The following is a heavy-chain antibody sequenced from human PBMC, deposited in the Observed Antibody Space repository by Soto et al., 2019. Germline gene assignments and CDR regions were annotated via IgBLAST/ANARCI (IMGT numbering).Heavy chain of an antibody. CDR1: GYTFTSYG. CDR3: ARDCSSTSCYLFPGSSDP. Sequence: GASVKVSCKASGYTFTSYGISWVRQAPGQGLEWMGWISAYNGNTNYAQKLQGRVTMTTDTSTSTAYMELRSLRSDDTAVYYCARDCSSTSCYLFPGSSDPWGQGTLVTVSS. V-gene: IGHV1-18*01. D-gene: IGHD2-2*01. J-gene: IGHJ5*02. CDR2: ISAYNGNT.